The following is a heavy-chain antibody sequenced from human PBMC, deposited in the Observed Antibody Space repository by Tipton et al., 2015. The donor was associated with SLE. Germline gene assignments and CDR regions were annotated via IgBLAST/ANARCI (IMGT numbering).Heavy chain of an antibody. J-gene: IGHJ6*02. CDR3: ARGGALDYYYYGMDV. V-gene: IGHV4-39*07. D-gene: IGHD1-1*01. Sequence: LRLSCTVSGGSISSSSYYWGWIRQPPGKGLEWIGSIYYSGSTYYNPSLKSRVTISVDTSKNQFSLKLSSVTAADTAVYYCARGGALDYYYYGMDVWGQGTTVTVSS. CDR1: GGSISSSSYY. CDR2: IYYSGST.